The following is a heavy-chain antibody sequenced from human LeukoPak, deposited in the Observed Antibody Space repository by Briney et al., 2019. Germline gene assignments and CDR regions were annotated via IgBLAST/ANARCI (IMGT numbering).Heavy chain of an antibody. CDR2: IKSKSDGGAP. J-gene: IGHJ4*02. Sequence: GGSLRLSCAASGFTFSNAWMSWVRQAPGKGLEWVGRIKSKSDGGAPDYAAPVKGRFTTSRDDSKNTLYLQMNSLKTEDTAVYYCTTKLKRLYGDYVGYFDYWGQGTLVTVSS. V-gene: IGHV3-15*01. CDR1: GFTFSNAW. CDR3: TTKLKRLYGDYVGYFDY. D-gene: IGHD4-17*01.